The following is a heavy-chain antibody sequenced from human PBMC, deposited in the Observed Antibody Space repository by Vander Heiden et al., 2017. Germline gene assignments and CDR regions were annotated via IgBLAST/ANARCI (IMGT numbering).Heavy chain of an antibody. V-gene: IGHV1-18*04. Sequence: QVQMVQSGTEVKKPGASVTVSCKASGYTFTDHGISWVRQAPGQGVELIGLINPFNGNTNYPRKFEDRVTMTTDTTPNTAYMELRSLKSDDTAVYFCARDELGPFDSWGQGTLVTVSS. CDR3: ARDELGPFDS. J-gene: IGHJ4*02. D-gene: IGHD1-26*01. CDR1: GYTFTDHG. CDR2: INPFNGNT.